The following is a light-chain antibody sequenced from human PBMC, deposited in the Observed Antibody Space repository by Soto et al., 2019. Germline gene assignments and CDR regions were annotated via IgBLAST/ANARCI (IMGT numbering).Light chain of an antibody. Sequence: QSVLTQPRSVSGSPGQSVAISCTGTSSDVGGYNYVSWYQQHPGKAPKLMIYDVTKRPSGVPDRFSASKSGNTASLTISGLQADDEADYYCGSHAGDSNLVFGGGTKLTVL. V-gene: IGLV2-11*01. J-gene: IGLJ3*02. CDR2: DVT. CDR3: GSHAGDSNLV. CDR1: SSDVGGYNY.